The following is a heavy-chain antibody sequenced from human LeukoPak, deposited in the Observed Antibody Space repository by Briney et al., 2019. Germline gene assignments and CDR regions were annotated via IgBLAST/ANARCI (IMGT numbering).Heavy chain of an antibody. Sequence: AGGSLRLSCAASGFTFSSYGMHWVRQAPGKGLEWVAVISYDGSNKYYADSVKGRFTISRDNSKNTLYLQMNSLRAEDTAVYYCAKGLYGGNTPPYGMDVWGQGTTVIVSS. J-gene: IGHJ6*02. CDR2: ISYDGSNK. CDR3: AKGLYGGNTPPYGMDV. D-gene: IGHD4-23*01. CDR1: GFTFSSYG. V-gene: IGHV3-30*18.